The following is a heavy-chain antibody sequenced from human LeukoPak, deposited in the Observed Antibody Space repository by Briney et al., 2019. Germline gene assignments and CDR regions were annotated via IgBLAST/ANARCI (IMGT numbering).Heavy chain of an antibody. D-gene: IGHD7-27*01. Sequence: SETLSLTCTVSGGSISSTIYYWAWIRQPPGKGLEWIGRIYYTGSTNYNPSLKSRVTISVDTSKNQFSLKLTSVTAADTAVYYCASNTGTVFDYWGQGALVTVSS. V-gene: IGHV4-39*01. CDR1: GGSISSTIYY. CDR2: IYYTGST. CDR3: ASNTGTVFDY. J-gene: IGHJ4*02.